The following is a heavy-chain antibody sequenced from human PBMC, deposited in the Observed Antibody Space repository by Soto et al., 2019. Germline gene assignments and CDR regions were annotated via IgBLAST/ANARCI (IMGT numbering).Heavy chain of an antibody. D-gene: IGHD2-2*01. CDR1: AFTFDDYA. Sequence: EVQLVESGGGVVQPGRSLRLSCSASAFTFDDYAMNWVRQAPGKGLEWVSSISWNSGNIVYADSVRGRFTISRDNAKTSLHLQMNSLRAEDTALYYCTKGASTSCFSAFDLWGQGTMVTVSS. V-gene: IGHV3-9*01. CDR2: ISWNSGNI. J-gene: IGHJ3*01. CDR3: TKGASTSCFSAFDL.